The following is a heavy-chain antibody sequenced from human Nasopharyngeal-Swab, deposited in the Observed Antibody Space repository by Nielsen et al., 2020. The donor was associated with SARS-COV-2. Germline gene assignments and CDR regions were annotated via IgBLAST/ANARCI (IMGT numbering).Heavy chain of an antibody. J-gene: IGHJ4*02. V-gene: IGHV3-30*18. Sequence: GESLKISCAASGFTFSSYGMHWVRQAPGKGLEWVAVISYDGSNKYYADSVKGRFTISRDNSKNTLYLQMNSLRAEDTAVYYCAKDLEQQLAYYFDYWGQGTLVPSPQ. CDR2: ISYDGSNK. CDR1: GFTFSSYG. CDR3: AKDLEQQLAYYFDY. D-gene: IGHD6-13*01.